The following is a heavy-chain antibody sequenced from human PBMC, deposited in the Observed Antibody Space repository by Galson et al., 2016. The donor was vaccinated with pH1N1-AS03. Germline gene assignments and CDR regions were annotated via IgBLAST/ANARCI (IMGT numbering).Heavy chain of an antibody. D-gene: IGHD5-24*01. V-gene: IGHV1-69*11. J-gene: IGHJ4*02. Sequence: SVKVSCKASGGTFSSYAINWVRQAPGQGLEWMGRVIPALGTPNYAQRFQGRVTITADESTSTAYMELSSLRSEDPAVYFCASEVATSFDYWGQGTLVTVSS. CDR1: GGTFSSYA. CDR3: ASEVATSFDY. CDR2: VIPALGTP.